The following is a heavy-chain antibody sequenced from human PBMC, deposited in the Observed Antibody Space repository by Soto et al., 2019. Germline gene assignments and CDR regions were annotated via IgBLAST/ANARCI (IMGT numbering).Heavy chain of an antibody. CDR1: GGSISSGNYY. CDR2: IYYSGTT. J-gene: IGHJ6*03. D-gene: IGHD4-4*01. Sequence: SETLSLTCTVSGGSISSGNYYWSWSRQHAGKGLEWIGYIYYSGTTYYNPSLKSRVTISVDTSKNQFSLKLSSVTAADTAVYYCARENFSSPTRYYYYMDVWGKGTTVTVSS. CDR3: ARENFSSPTRYYYYMDV. V-gene: IGHV4-31*03.